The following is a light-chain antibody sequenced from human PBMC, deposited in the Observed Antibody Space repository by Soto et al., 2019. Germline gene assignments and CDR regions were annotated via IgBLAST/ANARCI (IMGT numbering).Light chain of an antibody. CDR3: QSYDSSLSVV. Sequence: QSVLTQPPSVSVAPGQRVTISCTGRSSNIGAGYDVHWYQQLPGTAPKLLIYGNSKRPSGVPDRFSGSKSGTSASLAITGLQAEDEADYYCQSYDSSLSVVFGGGTKVTVL. CDR2: GNS. V-gene: IGLV1-40*01. J-gene: IGLJ2*01. CDR1: SSNIGAGYD.